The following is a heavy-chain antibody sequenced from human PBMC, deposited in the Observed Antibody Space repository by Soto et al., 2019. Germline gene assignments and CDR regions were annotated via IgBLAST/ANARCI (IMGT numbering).Heavy chain of an antibody. V-gene: IGHV1-8*01. J-gene: IGHJ4*02. CDR2: MNPYSGNA. D-gene: IGHD1-7*01. CDR3: TRGRGTR. CDR1: GYTFTSHD. Sequence: ASVKVSCKTSGYTFTSHDINWFRQATGQGLEWMGWMNPYSGNAGYAPKFQDRVTMTRNTSINTAYLEVRSLRSEDTAVYYCTRGRGTRWGQGSLVTVSS.